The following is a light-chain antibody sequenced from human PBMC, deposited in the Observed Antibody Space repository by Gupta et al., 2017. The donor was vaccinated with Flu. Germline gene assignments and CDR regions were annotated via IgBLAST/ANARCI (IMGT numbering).Light chain of an antibody. V-gene: IGLV2-11*01. CDR3: CSDAGSDTYV. Sequence: SALPQPPSVSGSPGQSVTISCTGTSSDVGGYNYVSWYQQHPGKAPKLMIYDVSKRPSGVPDRFSGSKSGNTASLTISGRQAEDEADYYCCSDAGSDTYVFGTGTKVTVL. CDR2: DVS. J-gene: IGLJ1*01. CDR1: SSDVGGYNY.